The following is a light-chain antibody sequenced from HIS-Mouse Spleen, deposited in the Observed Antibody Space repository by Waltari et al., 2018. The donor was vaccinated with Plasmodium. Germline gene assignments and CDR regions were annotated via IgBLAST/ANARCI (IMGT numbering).Light chain of an antibody. CDR3: CSYAGSSTFV. V-gene: IGLV2-23*03. CDR2: EGS. CDR1: SRDVVLFNL. Sequence: QSALTQPASVSGSPGQSITTSFTGTSRDVVLFNLIPWYQQHPGKAPKLMIYEGSKRPSGVSNRFSGSKSGNTASLTISGLQAEDEADYYCCSYAGSSTFVFGGGTKLTVL. J-gene: IGLJ3*02.